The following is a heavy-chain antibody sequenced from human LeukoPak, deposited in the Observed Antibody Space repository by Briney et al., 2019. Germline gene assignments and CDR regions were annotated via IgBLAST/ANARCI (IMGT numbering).Heavy chain of an antibody. J-gene: IGHJ3*02. D-gene: IGHD3-22*01. V-gene: IGHV3-48*02. CDR2: ITSSSSTI. CDR1: GFTFSTYS. CDR3: ARDSRQDYYDSSGYLWFAFDI. Sequence: GGSLRLSCAASGFTFSTYSMNWVRQAPGKGLEWVSYITSSSSTIYYADSVRGRFTISRDNAKNSLYLQMNSLRDEDTAVYYCARDSRQDYYDSSGYLWFAFDIWGQGTMVTVSS.